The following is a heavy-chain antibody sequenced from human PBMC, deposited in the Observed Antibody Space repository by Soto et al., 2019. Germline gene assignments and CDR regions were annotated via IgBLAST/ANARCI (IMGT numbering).Heavy chain of an antibody. J-gene: IGHJ6*03. CDR3: ARDQPKIFGAYYYYYYYMDV. V-gene: IGHV3-11*01. CDR2: ISSSGSTI. Sequence: QVQLVESGGGLVKPGGSLRLSCAASGFTFSDYYMSWIRQAPGKGLEWVSYISSSGSTIYYADSVKGRFTISRDNAKNSLYLQMNSLRAEDTAVYYCARDQPKIFGAYYYYYYYMDVWGKGTTVTVSS. D-gene: IGHD3-3*01. CDR1: GFTFSDYY.